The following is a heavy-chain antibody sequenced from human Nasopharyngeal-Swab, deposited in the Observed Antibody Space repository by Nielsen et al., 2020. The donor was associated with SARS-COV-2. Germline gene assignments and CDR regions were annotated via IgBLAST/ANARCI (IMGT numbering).Heavy chain of an antibody. CDR2: INAGNGDI. CDR3: VKPAAGTYDS. Sequence: ASVKVSCKASGYTFTGYAMHWVRQAPRQSLEWMGWINAGNGDITYSQKFQGRVTLTRDTYASTAYMELFSLTSEDTAVYYCVKPAAGTYDSWGQGTLVTVSS. V-gene: IGHV1-3*01. J-gene: IGHJ4*02. CDR1: GYTFTGYA. D-gene: IGHD6-13*01.